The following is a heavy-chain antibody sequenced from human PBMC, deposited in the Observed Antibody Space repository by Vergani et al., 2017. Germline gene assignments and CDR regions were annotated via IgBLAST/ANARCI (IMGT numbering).Heavy chain of an antibody. CDR2: ISYDGSNK. CDR1: GFTFSSYG. Sequence: VQLVESGGGLVQPGGSLRLSCAASGFTFSSYGMHWVRQAPGKGLEWVAVISYDGSNKYYADSVKGRFTISRDNSKNTLYLQMNSLRAEDTAVYYCAKNAFPLNWNCLYYFDYWGQGTLVTVSS. J-gene: IGHJ4*02. CDR3: AKNAFPLNWNCLYYFDY. V-gene: IGHV3-30*18. D-gene: IGHD1-7*01.